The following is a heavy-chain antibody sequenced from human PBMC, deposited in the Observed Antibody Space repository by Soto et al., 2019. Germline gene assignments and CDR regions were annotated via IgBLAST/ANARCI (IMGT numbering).Heavy chain of an antibody. V-gene: IGHV3-33*01. J-gene: IGHJ4*02. CDR3: ARDEKGGLYGPDY. CDR1: GFTFSSRG. D-gene: IGHD4-17*01. CDR2: IWYDGTNK. Sequence: QVQLVESGGGVVQPGRSLRLSCAASGFTFSSRGLHWVRQAPGKGLEWVAVIWYDGTNKNYADSVKGRFTVSRDNSKNTLDLHMNSLRAEDTAVYYCARDEKGGLYGPDYWGQGTLVTVSS.